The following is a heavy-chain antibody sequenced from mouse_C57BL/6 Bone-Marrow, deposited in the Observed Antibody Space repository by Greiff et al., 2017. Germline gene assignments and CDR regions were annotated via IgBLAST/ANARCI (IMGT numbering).Heavy chain of an antibody. D-gene: IGHD2-1*01. J-gene: IGHJ3*01. CDR1: DSEVFPIAY. CDR3: ARPGQVFYYGNSFAY. CDR2: ILPSIGRT. V-gene: IGHV15-2*01. Sequence: VKLQQSGSELRSPGSSVKLSCKDFDSEVFPIAYMSWVRQKPGHGFEWIGGILPSIGRTIYGEKFEDKATLDADTLSNTAYLELNSLTSEDSAIYYCARPGQVFYYGNSFAYWGQGTLVTVSA.